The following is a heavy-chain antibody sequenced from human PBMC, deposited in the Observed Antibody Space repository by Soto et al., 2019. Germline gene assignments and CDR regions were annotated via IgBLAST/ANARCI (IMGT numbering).Heavy chain of an antibody. CDR3: AKDRAPWGVVVTAIHAAPAGVPDNGFDY. V-gene: IGHV3-23*01. D-gene: IGHD2-21*02. CDR2: ISGSGGST. Sequence: GESLKISCAASGFTFSSYAMSWVRQAPGKGLEWVSAISGSGGSTYYTDSVKGRFTISRDNSKNTLYLQMNSLRAEDTAVYYCAKDRAPWGVVVTAIHAAPAGVPDNGFDYWGQGTLVTVSS. J-gene: IGHJ4*02. CDR1: GFTFSSYA.